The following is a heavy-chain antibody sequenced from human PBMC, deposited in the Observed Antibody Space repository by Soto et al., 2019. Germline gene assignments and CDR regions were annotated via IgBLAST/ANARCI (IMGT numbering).Heavy chain of an antibody. CDR3: ARGLYYDFWSGYYVSYYGMDV. D-gene: IGHD3-3*01. J-gene: IGHJ6*02. Sequence: PGGSLRLSCAASGFTFSSYAMHWVRQAPGKGLEWVAVISYDGSNKYYADSVKGRFTISRDNSKNTLYLQMNSLRAEDTAVYYCARGLYYDFWSGYYVSYYGMDVWGQGTTVTVYS. CDR1: GFTFSSYA. V-gene: IGHV3-30-3*01. CDR2: ISYDGSNK.